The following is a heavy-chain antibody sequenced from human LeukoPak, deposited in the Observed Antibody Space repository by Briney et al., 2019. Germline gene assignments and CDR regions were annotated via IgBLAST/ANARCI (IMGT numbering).Heavy chain of an antibody. D-gene: IGHD2-15*01. J-gene: IGHJ5*02. CDR2: IYHSGST. CDR1: GYSISSGYY. Sequence: SETLSLTCTVSGYSISSGYYWGWIRQPPGKGLEWIGSIYHSGSTYYNPSLKSRVAISVDTSKNQFSLKLSSVTAADTAVYYCARPVVAATNTFDPWGQGTLVTVSS. CDR3: ARPVVAATNTFDP. V-gene: IGHV4-38-2*02.